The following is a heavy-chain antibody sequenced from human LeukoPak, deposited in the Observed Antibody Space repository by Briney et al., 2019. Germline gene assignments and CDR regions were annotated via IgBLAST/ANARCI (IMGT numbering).Heavy chain of an antibody. CDR3: AKRRGLELLYYYYMDV. CDR2: ISGSGGST. V-gene: IGHV3-23*01. D-gene: IGHD1-7*01. Sequence: GGSLRLSCAASGFTFSSYDMTWVRQAPGKGLEWVSAISGSGGSTYYADSVKGRFTISRDNSKNTLFLQMNSLRAEDTAVYYCAKRRGLELLYYYYMDVWGKGTTVTVSS. CDR1: GFTFSSYD. J-gene: IGHJ6*03.